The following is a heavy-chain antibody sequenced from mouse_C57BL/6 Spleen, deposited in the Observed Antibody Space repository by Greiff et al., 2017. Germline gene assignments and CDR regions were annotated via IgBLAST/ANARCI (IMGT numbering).Heavy chain of an antibody. V-gene: IGHV1-64*01. D-gene: IGHD3-3*01. J-gene: IGHJ3*01. CDR3: ARTGGQEFAY. Sequence: QVQLKQPGAELVKPGASVQLSCKASGYTFTSYWMHWVKQRPGQGLEWIGMIHPNSGSTNYNEKFKSKATLTVDKSSSTAYMQLSSLTSEDSAVYYCARTGGQEFAYWGQGTLVTVSA. CDR2: IHPNSGST. CDR1: GYTFTSYW.